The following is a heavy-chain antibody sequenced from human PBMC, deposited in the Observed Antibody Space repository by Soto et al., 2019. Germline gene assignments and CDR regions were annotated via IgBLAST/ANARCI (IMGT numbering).Heavy chain of an antibody. V-gene: IGHV3-30*18. J-gene: IGHJ4*02. CDR1: GFTFSSYG. D-gene: IGHD6-6*01. CDR3: AKQRGLVPDY. Sequence: QVQLVESGGGVVQPGRSLRLSCAASGFTFSSYGMHWVRQAPGKGLEGVAVISYDGSNKYYADSVKGRFTISRDNSKNTLYLQMNSLRAEDTAVYYCAKQRGLVPDYWGQGTLVTVSS. CDR2: ISYDGSNK.